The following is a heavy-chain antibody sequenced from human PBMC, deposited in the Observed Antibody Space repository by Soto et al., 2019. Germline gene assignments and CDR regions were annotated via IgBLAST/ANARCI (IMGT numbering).Heavy chain of an antibody. J-gene: IGHJ4*02. Sequence: GALQPACTASGFSFSSYSMNWVRQAPGKGLEWVSSISSTTSDTFYADSVKGRFTISRDNAKNSLYLQMNSLRAEDKAVYSCVRDFVAATGFFEYWGLGTPVTVSS. D-gene: IGHD6-19*01. CDR1: GFSFSSYS. CDR3: VRDFVAATGFFEY. V-gene: IGHV3-21*01. CDR2: ISSTTSDT.